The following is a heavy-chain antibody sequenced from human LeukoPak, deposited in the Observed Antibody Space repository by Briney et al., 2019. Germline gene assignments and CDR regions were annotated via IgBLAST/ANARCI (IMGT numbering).Heavy chain of an antibody. CDR2: ISAYNGNT. D-gene: IGHD3-22*01. J-gene: IGHJ4*02. CDR1: GYAFTSYD. Sequence: ASVKVSCRASGYAFTSYDINWVRQATGQGLEWMGWISAYNGNTNYAQKLQGRVTMTTDTSTSTAYMELRSLRSEDTAVYYCASDSSGGSFDYWGQGTLVTVSS. V-gene: IGHV1-18*01. CDR3: ASDSSGGSFDY.